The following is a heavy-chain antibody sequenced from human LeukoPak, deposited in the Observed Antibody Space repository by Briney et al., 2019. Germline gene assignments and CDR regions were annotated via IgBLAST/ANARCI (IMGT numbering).Heavy chain of an antibody. Sequence: GGSLRLSCAASGFTFDDYTMHWVRQAPGKGLEWVSLISWDGGSTYYADFVKGRFSISRDNSKKSLYLQMNSLKTEDTALYYCAKDTGGTYSSGWTDWGQGTLVTVPS. D-gene: IGHD6-19*01. CDR3: AKDTGGTYSSGWTD. V-gene: IGHV3-43*01. CDR2: ISWDGGST. J-gene: IGHJ4*02. CDR1: GFTFDDYT.